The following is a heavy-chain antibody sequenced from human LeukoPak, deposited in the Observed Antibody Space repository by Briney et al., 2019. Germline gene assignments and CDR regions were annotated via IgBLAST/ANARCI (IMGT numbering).Heavy chain of an antibody. D-gene: IGHD3-10*01. Sequence: SETLSFTCAVYGGSFSGYYWSWIRQPPGKGLEWIGEINHSGSTNYNPSLKSRVTISVDTSKNQFSLKLSSVTAADTAVYYCARSGRVLWSLNWFDPWGQGTLVTVSS. J-gene: IGHJ5*02. V-gene: IGHV4-34*01. CDR2: INHSGST. CDR3: ARSGRVLWSLNWFDP. CDR1: GGSFSGYY.